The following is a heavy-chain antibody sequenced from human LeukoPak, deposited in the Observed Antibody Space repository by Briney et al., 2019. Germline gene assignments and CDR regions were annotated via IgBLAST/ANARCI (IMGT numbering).Heavy chain of an antibody. J-gene: IGHJ4*02. CDR3: ARGGTDSPYFDY. D-gene: IGHD1-7*01. CDR1: GFTFSSYN. CDR2: VSSSSSYI. Sequence: PGGSLRLSCAASGFTFSSYNMNWVRQAPGKGLEWVSSVSSSSSYIFYADSVKGRFTISRDNAKNSLYLQMNSLRAEDTAVYYCARGGTDSPYFDYWGQGTLVTVSS. V-gene: IGHV3-21*01.